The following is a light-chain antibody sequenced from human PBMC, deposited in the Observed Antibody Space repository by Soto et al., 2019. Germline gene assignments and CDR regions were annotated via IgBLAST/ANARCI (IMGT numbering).Light chain of an antibody. J-gene: IGLJ1*01. Sequence: QSVLTQPRSVSGSPGQSATIACTGARSDVGAYNFVSWVQQHPGKAPKLLISDVNKRPSGVPDGFSGCKSGTTASLTISGLQAEDEADYYCCSYAGSNYVFGTGTKVTVL. CDR1: RSDVGAYNF. CDR2: DVN. V-gene: IGLV2-11*01. CDR3: CSYAGSNYV.